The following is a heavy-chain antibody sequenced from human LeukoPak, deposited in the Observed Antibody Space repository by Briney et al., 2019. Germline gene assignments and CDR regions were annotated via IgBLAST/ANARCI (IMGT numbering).Heavy chain of an antibody. CDR2: ISYNSGNM. J-gene: IGHJ4*02. Sequence: GGSLRLSCAASGFAFSGYNMNWVRQAPGKGLEWVSYISYNSGNMYYAGSVKGRFTISRDNAKNSLYLQMNTLRAEDTAVYYCATAGLTVGNYELFDCWGQGTLVTVSS. CDR3: ATAGLTVGNYELFDC. V-gene: IGHV3-21*05. D-gene: IGHD3-3*01. CDR1: GFAFSGYN.